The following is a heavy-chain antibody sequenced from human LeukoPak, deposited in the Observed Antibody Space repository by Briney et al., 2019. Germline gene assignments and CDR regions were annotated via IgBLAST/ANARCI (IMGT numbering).Heavy chain of an antibody. J-gene: IGHJ4*02. CDR2: INTDGSST. V-gene: IGHV3-74*01. CDR1: GVTLSFPS. D-gene: IGHD3-22*01. Sequence: GGSLRLSCAPSGVTLSFPSTRRVPQAPGKGLVWVSRINTDGSSTTYADSVKGRFTISRDNAKNTLYLQMNGLRAEDTSVYYVARGGTDSSGYPSYFLDYWGQGTLVTVSS. CDR3: ARGGTDSSGYPSYFLDY.